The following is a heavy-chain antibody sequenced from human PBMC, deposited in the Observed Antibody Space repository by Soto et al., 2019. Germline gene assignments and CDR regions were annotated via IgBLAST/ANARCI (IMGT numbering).Heavy chain of an antibody. Sequence: QVQLVESGGGVVQPGMSLKLSCGASGFTFRTYAMHWVRQAPGKGLEWVAVIWYDGSNQFYADSVKGRFTISRDNSKNNVFLQMSSLRVDDSTVYYCAGEGFAPAGDNRGWFDTRGQGTVVTVSS. CDR3: AGEGFAPAGDNRGWFDT. V-gene: IGHV3-33*01. J-gene: IGHJ5*02. CDR1: GFTFRTYA. D-gene: IGHD6-13*01. CDR2: IWYDGSNQ.